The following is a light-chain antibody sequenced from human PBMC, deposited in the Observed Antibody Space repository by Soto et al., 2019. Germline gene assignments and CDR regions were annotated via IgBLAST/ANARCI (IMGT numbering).Light chain of an antibody. V-gene: IGLV2-14*03. CDR1: SSDIGAYDL. CDR3: TSFVPGRIYG. J-gene: IGLJ1*01. Sequence: QSALTQPASVSGSPGQSITISCSGTSSDIGAYDLVSWYQQHPGRAPKLIIYEVSHRFSGLSYRFPGSKSGNTASLTISGRQSEHEGNYYCTSFVPGRIYGFGSGTKVTV. CDR2: EVS.